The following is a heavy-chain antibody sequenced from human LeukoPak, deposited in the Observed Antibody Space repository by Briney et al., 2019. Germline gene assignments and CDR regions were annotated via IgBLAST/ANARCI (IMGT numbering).Heavy chain of an antibody. D-gene: IGHD4-17*01. V-gene: IGHV4-31*03. CDR1: GGSISSGGYY. CDR2: IYYSGST. Sequence: SQTLSLTCTVSGGSISSGGYYWSWIRRHPGKGLEWIGYIYYSGSTYYNPSLKSRVTISVDTSKNQFSLKLSSVTAADTAVYYCARGRDYGDYKYYFDYWGQGTLVTVSS. J-gene: IGHJ4*02. CDR3: ARGRDYGDYKYYFDY.